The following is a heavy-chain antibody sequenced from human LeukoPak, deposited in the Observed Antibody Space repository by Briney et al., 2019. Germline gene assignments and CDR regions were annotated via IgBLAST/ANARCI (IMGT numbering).Heavy chain of an antibody. J-gene: IGHJ4*02. Sequence: PGGSLRLSCAASGFTFSNYAINWVRQTPGKGLEWVSTIGAGGDSTYYADSVKGRFTISRDNSKNTLYLQMNSLRAEDTAVYYCAKEDDSSGPIGRRYWGQGTLVTVSS. CDR1: GFTFSNYA. D-gene: IGHD3-22*01. V-gene: IGHV3-23*01. CDR3: AKEDDSSGPIGRRY. CDR2: IGAGGDST.